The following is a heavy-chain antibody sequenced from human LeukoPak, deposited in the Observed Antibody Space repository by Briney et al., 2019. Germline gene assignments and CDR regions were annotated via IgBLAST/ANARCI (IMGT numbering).Heavy chain of an antibody. CDR2: ISYDGSNT. CDR3: AKDSSRDYYYFDY. CDR1: GFTFSSYG. D-gene: IGHD6-13*01. V-gene: IGHV3-30*18. J-gene: IGHJ4*02. Sequence: GRSLRLSCAASGFTFSSYGMHWVRQAPGKGLEWVAVISYDGSNTYYADSVQGRFTISRDNSKNTLYLEMNSLRAEDTAVFYCAKDSSRDYYYFDYWGQGTLVTVSS.